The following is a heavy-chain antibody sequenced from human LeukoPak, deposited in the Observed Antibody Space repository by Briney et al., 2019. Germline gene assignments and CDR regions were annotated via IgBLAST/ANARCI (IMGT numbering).Heavy chain of an antibody. D-gene: IGHD2-15*01. CDR2: FYSSGST. V-gene: IGHV4-59*11. Sequence: SEALSLTCTLSGGSISSHYWSWIWQPPGKGLEWIGYFYSSGSTNYNPSLKSRVTISVDSSRKQFSLNLSSVTAADTAVYYCALKVLQGGYMDVWGKGTTVTVSS. CDR3: ALKVLQGGYMDV. CDR1: GGSISSHY. J-gene: IGHJ6*03.